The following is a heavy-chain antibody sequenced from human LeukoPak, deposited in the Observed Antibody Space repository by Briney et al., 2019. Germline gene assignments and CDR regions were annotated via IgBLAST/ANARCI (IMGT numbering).Heavy chain of an antibody. CDR3: ARDWLIRATRPDY. CDR1: RFTFPSYA. Sequence: PGRSLRLSCIASRFTFPSYAMHWVRQAPGKGLEWVAFISYDGSDKYYADSVKGRFTISRDNSKNTLYLQMNSLRAEDTAVYYCARDWLIRATRPDYWGQGTLVTVSS. J-gene: IGHJ4*02. CDR2: ISYDGSDK. V-gene: IGHV3-30*03. D-gene: IGHD5-12*01.